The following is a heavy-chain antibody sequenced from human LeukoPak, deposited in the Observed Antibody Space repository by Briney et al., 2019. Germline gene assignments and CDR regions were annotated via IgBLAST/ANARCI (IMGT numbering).Heavy chain of an antibody. V-gene: IGHV3-23*01. D-gene: IGHD6-13*01. J-gene: IGHJ3*02. Sequence: PGGSLRLSCAASGFTLSSYAMRWVRHAPGKGLEWVSAISGSGGSTYYADSVKGRFTISRDNSKNTLYLQMNRLRAEDTAVYYCAKATGAAATADAFDIWGQGTMVTVSS. CDR3: AKATGAAATADAFDI. CDR1: GFTLSSYA. CDR2: ISGSGGST.